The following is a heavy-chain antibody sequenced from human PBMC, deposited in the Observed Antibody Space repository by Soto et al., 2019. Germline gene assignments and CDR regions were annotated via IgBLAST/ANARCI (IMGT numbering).Heavy chain of an antibody. D-gene: IGHD4-17*01. CDR1: GGSFSGYY. V-gene: IGHV4-34*01. Sequence: QVQLQQWGAGLLKPSETLSLTCAVYGGSFSGYYWSWIRQPPGKGLEWIGEINHSGSTNYNPSLKXRXTKXVDTSKNQFSLKLSSVTAADTAVYYCARVLRWFDYWGQGTLVTVSS. J-gene: IGHJ4*02. CDR2: INHSGST. CDR3: ARVLRWFDY.